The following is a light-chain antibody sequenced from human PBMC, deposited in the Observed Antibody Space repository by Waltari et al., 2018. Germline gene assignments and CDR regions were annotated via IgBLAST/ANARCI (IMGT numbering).Light chain of an antibody. J-gene: IGLJ2*01. Sequence: QSALTQPASVSGSPGQSITISSTGTSGDVGASNYVSWYQQHPGKAPKLMIFDVSNRPSGVSNRFSGSKSGNTASLTISGLQAEDEADYYCSSYISSSTLELFGGGTSLTVL. V-gene: IGLV2-14*03. CDR2: DVS. CDR1: SGDVGASNY. CDR3: SSYISSSTLEL.